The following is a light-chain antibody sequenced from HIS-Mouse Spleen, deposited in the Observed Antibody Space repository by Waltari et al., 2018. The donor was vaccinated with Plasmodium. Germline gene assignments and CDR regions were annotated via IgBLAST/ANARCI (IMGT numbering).Light chain of an antibody. J-gene: IGKJ3*01. CDR1: QRGSSN. CDR2: GAS. V-gene: IGKV3-15*01. Sequence: EIVMTQSPATLSVSPGERATLSCRASQRGSSNLAWYQQKPGQAPRLLIYGASNRATGIPARFSGSGSGTEFTLTISSLQSEDFAVYYCQQYNNWSFTFGPGTKVDIK. CDR3: QQYNNWSFT.